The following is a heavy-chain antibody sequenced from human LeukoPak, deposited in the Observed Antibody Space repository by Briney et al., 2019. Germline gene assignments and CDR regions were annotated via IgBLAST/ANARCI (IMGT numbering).Heavy chain of an antibody. J-gene: IGHJ4*02. CDR3: AKRTAAAGPYFDY. CDR2: ISDSGGST. Sequence: GGSLRLSCAASGFTFSSYAMSWVRQAPGKGLEWVSAISDSGGSTYYADSVKGRFTVSRDNSKNTLYLQMNSLRAEDTATYSCAKRTAAAGPYFDYWGQGILVTVSS. D-gene: IGHD6-13*01. CDR1: GFTFSSYA. V-gene: IGHV3-23*01.